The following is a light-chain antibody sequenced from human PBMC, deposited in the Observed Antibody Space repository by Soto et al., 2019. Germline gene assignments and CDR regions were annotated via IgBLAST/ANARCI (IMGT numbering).Light chain of an antibody. V-gene: IGKV3-20*01. CDR2: GAS. J-gene: IGKJ5*01. CDR1: QTVSNNY. CDR3: QQYGSSPRVT. Sequence: ETVLTQSPGSLSLSLGDRATLSCRASQTVSNNYLAWYQQKPGQAPRLLIYGASSRATGIPDRFSGSGSGTDFTLTISRLEPEDFAVYYCQQYGSSPRVTFGQGTRLEI.